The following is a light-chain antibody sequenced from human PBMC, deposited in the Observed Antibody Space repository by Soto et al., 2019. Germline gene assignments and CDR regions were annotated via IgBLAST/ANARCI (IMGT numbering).Light chain of an antibody. CDR3: QQYGSSPLT. V-gene: IGKV3-20*01. CDR1: TSSY. Sequence: EIVSTQSPGTLSLSPGERATLSCRASTSSYLAWYQQKPGQAPRLLIYGASSRATGIPDRFSGSGSGTDFTLTISRLEPEDFAVYYCQQYGSSPLTFGGGTRWIS. J-gene: IGKJ4*01. CDR2: GAS.